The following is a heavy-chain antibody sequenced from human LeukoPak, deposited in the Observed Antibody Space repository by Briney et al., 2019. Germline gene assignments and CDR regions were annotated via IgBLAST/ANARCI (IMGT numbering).Heavy chain of an antibody. CDR3: ARDRAVAGPSYLDY. CDR1: GYTFTTYA. D-gene: IGHD6-19*01. V-gene: IGHV1-3*04. J-gene: IGHJ4*02. CDR2: INTGKGNT. Sequence: ASVKVSCKASGYTFTTYAIHWVRQAPGQRLEWMGWINTGKGNTKYSQKFQGRVTITRDSSASTAYMELSSLISEDAAVYYCARDRAVAGPSYLDYWGQGTLVTVSS.